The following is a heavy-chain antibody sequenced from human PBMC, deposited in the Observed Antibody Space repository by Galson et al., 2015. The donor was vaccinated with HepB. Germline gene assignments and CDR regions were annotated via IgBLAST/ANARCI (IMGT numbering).Heavy chain of an antibody. CDR3: ARQGFNSGSYLDY. CDR1: GYSFTSYW. CDR2: IYPGDSDT. D-gene: IGHD1-26*01. Sequence: QYGAEVTKPGESLKISCKGSGYSFTSYWIGWVRQMPGKGLEWIGIIYPGDSDTRYSPSFQGQVTISADKSCSTAYLQWSSLKASDTTMYYCARQGFNSGSYLDYWGQGTLVTVSS. J-gene: IGHJ4*02. V-gene: IGHV5-51*01.